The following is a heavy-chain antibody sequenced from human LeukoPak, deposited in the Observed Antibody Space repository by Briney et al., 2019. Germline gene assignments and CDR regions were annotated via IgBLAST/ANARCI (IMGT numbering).Heavy chain of an antibody. J-gene: IGHJ3*02. D-gene: IGHD6-6*01. V-gene: IGHV1-2*02. Sequence: GASVRVSCKTSGGTFSSGAISWVRQAPGQGLEWMGWINLNSGGTKYEQKFQGRVTMTRDTSVSTAYMELSRLTSDDTAVYYCARDDGSSSENAFDIWGQGTMVTVSS. CDR1: GGTFSSGA. CDR2: INLNSGGT. CDR3: ARDDGSSSENAFDI.